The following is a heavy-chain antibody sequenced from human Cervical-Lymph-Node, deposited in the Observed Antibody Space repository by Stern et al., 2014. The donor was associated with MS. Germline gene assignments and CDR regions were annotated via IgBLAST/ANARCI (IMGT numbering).Heavy chain of an antibody. CDR1: GGSISSGSHY. Sequence: QVQLQQSGPGLVKPSQTLSLTCTVSGGSISSGSHYWSWIRQPAGKGLEWVGRIYSTGRVDYNPSLKGRVTMSVDTSKDQFSLELRSVTAADTAMYYCAREWIYEVSWFDSWGQGSLVIVSS. V-gene: IGHV4-61*02. D-gene: IGHD5/OR15-5a*01. CDR2: IYSTGRV. J-gene: IGHJ5*01. CDR3: AREWIYEVSWFDS.